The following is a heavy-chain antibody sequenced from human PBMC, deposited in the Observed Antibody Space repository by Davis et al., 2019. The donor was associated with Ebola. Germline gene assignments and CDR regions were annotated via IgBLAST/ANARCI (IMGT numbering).Heavy chain of an antibody. V-gene: IGHV1-8*01. Sequence: ASVKVSCKASGYTFTSYDINWVRQATGQGLEWMGWMNPNSGNTGYAQKLQGRVTMTTDTSTSTAYMELRSLRSDDTAVYYCARESYGGKLDPWGQGTLVTVSS. CDR3: ARESYGGKLDP. CDR2: MNPNSGNT. J-gene: IGHJ5*02. CDR1: GYTFTSYD. D-gene: IGHD4-23*01.